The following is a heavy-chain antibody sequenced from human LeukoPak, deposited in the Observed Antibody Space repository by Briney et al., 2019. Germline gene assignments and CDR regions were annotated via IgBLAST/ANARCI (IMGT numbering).Heavy chain of an antibody. CDR3: AKERDTAMVTIDY. D-gene: IGHD5-18*01. Sequence: GGSLRLSCAASGFTFSSYGMHWVRQAPGKGLEWVAFIRYDGSNKDYPDSVKGRFTISRNNSKNTLYLQMNSLRAEDTAVYYCAKERDTAMVTIDYWGQGTLVTVSS. CDR2: IRYDGSNK. CDR1: GFTFSSYG. J-gene: IGHJ4*02. V-gene: IGHV3-30*02.